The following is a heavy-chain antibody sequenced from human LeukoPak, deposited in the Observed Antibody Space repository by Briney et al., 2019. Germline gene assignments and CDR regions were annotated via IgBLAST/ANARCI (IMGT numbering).Heavy chain of an antibody. CDR1: GGFISSGGCY. Sequence: SETLSPTCTVSGGFISSGGCYWSWIRQHPGKGLEWIGYIYYSGSTYYNPSLKSRVTISVDTSKNQFSLKLSSVTAADTAVYYCARDSDYYGSGSYFGYYYYGMDVWGQGTTVTVSS. J-gene: IGHJ6*02. CDR2: IYYSGST. CDR3: ARDSDYYGSGSYFGYYYYGMDV. D-gene: IGHD3-10*01. V-gene: IGHV4-31*03.